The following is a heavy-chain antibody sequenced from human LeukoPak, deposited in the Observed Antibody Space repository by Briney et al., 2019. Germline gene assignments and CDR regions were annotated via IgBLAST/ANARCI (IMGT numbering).Heavy chain of an antibody. CDR3: IYYGSGSYYKYYFDY. V-gene: IGHV3-74*01. D-gene: IGHD3-10*01. Sequence: GGSLRLSCAASGFTLSSYWMHWVRQAPGKGLVWVSLINSDWSTTSYADSLKGRFTISRDNAKNTLYLQMNSLRAEDTAVYYCIYYGSGSYYKYYFDYWGQGTLVTVSS. CDR1: GFTLSSYW. CDR2: INSDWSTT. J-gene: IGHJ4*02.